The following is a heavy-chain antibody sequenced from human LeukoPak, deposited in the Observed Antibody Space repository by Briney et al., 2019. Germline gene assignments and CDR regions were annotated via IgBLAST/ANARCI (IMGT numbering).Heavy chain of an antibody. CDR3: ARQEWELLNFDY. Sequence: SETLSLTCTVSGGSISGSSYYWGWIRQPPGKGLEWIGSIYYSGSTYYNPSLKSRVTISVDTSKNQFSLKLSSVTAADSAVYYCARQEWELLNFDYWGQGTLVTVSS. J-gene: IGHJ4*02. CDR1: GGSISGSSYY. CDR2: IYYSGST. D-gene: IGHD1-26*01. V-gene: IGHV4-39*01.